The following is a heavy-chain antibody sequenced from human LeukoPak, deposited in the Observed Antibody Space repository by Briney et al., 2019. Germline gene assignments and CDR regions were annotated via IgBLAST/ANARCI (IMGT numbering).Heavy chain of an antibody. CDR3: HYYGSGSYYNLRSEMDFDY. CDR1: GGSISSSSYW. D-gene: IGHD3-10*01. J-gene: IGHJ4*02. V-gene: IGHV4-39*01. CDR2: IYYGGST. Sequence: PSETLSLTCTVSGGSISSSSYWWGWIRQPPGRGLEWIGSIYYGGSTYYNPSLKSRVTISVDTSKNQFSLKLSSVTAADTAVYYCHYYGSGSYYNLRSEMDFDYWGQGTLVTVSS.